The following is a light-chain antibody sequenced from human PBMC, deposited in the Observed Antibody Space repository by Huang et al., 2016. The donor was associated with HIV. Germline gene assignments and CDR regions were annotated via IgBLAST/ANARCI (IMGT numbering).Light chain of an antibody. CDR2: GAS. CDR1: QSVGST. V-gene: IGKV3-15*01. J-gene: IGKJ2*01. CDR3: QQYYKLYT. Sequence: IVMTQSLGTLSVSPGERATLSCRASQSVGSTLAWYQQKPGQSPRLLIYGASTMATGIPARFSGKGSGTEFTLTISSLQSEDFAGYYCQQYYKLYTFGQGTKLEIK.